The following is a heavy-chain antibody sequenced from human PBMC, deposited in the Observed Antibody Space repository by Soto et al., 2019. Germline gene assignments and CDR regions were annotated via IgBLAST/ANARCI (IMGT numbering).Heavy chain of an antibody. Sequence: SVKVSCKASGFTFTSSAMQWVRQARGQRLEWIGWIVVGSGNTNYAQKFQERVTITRDMSTSTAYMELSSLRSEDTAVYYCAADMNYDISTGQNWFDPWGQGTLVTVSS. CDR2: IVVGSGNT. CDR1: GFTFTSSA. V-gene: IGHV1-58*02. D-gene: IGHD3-9*01. J-gene: IGHJ5*02. CDR3: AADMNYDISTGQNWFDP.